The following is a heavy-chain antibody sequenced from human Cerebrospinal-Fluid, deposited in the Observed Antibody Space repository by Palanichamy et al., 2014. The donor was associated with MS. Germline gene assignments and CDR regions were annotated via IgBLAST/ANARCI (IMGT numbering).Heavy chain of an antibody. V-gene: IGHV4-59*12. J-gene: IGHJ4*02. CDR2: IYYSGST. D-gene: IGHD6-19*01. CDR3: ARVRSGWYYFDY. CDR1: GGSISSYY. Sequence: QVQLQESGPGLVKPSETLSLTCTVSGGSISSYYWSWIRQPPGKGLEWIGYIYYSGSTNYNPSLKSQVTISVDTSKNQFSLKLSSVTTADTAFYYCARVRSGWYYFDYWGQGTLLTVSS.